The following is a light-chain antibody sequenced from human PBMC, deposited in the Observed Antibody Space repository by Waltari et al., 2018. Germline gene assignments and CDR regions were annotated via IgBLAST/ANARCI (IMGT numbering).Light chain of an antibody. J-gene: IGKJ2*01. Sequence: DVVMTQSPLSLSVTLGQPASISCRSSQSLVHSDGHTYLNWFQQRPGQPPRRLIYKMSNRDSGVPDRFSGSGSGTDFTLKISRVEAEDVGVYYCMQGTHWPPYTFGQGTKLEIK. V-gene: IGKV2-30*02. CDR3: MQGTHWPPYT. CDR1: QSLVHSDGHTY. CDR2: KMS.